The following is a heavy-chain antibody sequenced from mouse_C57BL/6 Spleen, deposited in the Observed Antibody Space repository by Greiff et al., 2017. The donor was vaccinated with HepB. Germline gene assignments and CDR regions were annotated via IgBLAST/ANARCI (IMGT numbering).Heavy chain of an antibody. V-gene: IGHV1-15*01. CDR1: GYTFTDYE. J-gene: IGHJ4*01. CDR3: TRAMDY. CDR2: IDPETGGT. Sequence: QVHVKQSGAELVRPGASVTLSCKASGYTFTDYEMHWVKQTPVHGLEWIGAIDPETGGTAYNQKFKGKAILTADKSSSTAYMALRSLTSEDSAVYYCTRAMDYWGQGTSVTVSS.